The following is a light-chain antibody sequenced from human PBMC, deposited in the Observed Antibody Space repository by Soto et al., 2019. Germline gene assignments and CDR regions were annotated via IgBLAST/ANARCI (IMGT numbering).Light chain of an antibody. J-gene: IGLJ1*01. CDR3: CSYAGGATFGYA. Sequence: QSALAQPASVSGSPGQSITISCTGTSSDIGSYNLVSWYLQHPGKAPKLIIYEGTNRPSGVSNRFSGSKSGNTASLTISGLQAEAESDYYCCSYAGGATFGYAFGTGPKVTVL. CDR1: SSDIGSYNL. V-gene: IGLV2-23*03. CDR2: EGT.